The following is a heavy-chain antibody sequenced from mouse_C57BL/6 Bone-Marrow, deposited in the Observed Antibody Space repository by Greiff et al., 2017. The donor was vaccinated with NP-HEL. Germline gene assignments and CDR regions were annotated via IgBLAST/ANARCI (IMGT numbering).Heavy chain of an antibody. Sequence: QVQLQQSGAELVKPGASVKMSCKASGYTFTSYWITWVKQRPGQGLEWIAFIYPGNGSTYYNEKFKSKSTLTLATSSSTDYMQLSGLTSEDSAVYYCARAGYYHFAYWGQGTLVTVSA. CDR1: GYTFTSYW. CDR2: IYPGNGST. CDR3: ARAGYYHFAY. J-gene: IGHJ3*01. V-gene: IGHV1-55*01. D-gene: IGHD2-3*01.